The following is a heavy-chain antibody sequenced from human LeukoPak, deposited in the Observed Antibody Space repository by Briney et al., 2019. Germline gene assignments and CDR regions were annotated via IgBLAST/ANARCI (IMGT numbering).Heavy chain of an antibody. CDR2: IYSNNST. V-gene: IGHV3-53*01. CDR3: AKARSIAAAGIGWFDP. CDR1: GFTVSNSF. J-gene: IGHJ5*02. Sequence: GGSLRLSCAASGFTVSNSFLSWVRQAPEKGLEWVSMIYSNNSTYYADSLRGRFTISRDNSKNTLYLQIHSLRVEDTAIYYCAKARSIAAAGIGWFDPWGQGTLVTVSS. D-gene: IGHD6-13*01.